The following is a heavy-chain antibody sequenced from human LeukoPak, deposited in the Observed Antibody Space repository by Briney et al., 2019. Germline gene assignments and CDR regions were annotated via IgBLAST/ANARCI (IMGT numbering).Heavy chain of an antibody. D-gene: IGHD5-18*01. Sequence: GESLKISCKTSGYSFSSYWIGWVRQMPGKGLEWMGIIDPSDSETRYTPSFQGQVTISVDKSLTTADLQWNSLKASDTAIYYCARQTAMGRSGDYWGQGTLVTVSS. J-gene: IGHJ4*02. V-gene: IGHV5-51*01. CDR1: GYSFSSYW. CDR2: IDPSDSET. CDR3: ARQTAMGRSGDY.